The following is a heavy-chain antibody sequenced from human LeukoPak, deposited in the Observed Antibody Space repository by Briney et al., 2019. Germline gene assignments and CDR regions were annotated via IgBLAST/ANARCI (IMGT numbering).Heavy chain of an antibody. V-gene: IGHV3-66*01. CDR3: ARGRKFFDY. Sequence: GGSLRLSCAASGFTVSSNYMNWVRQAPGKGLEWVSLIYSGGTYYADSVKGRLTISRDNSKNTVYLQMNSLRAEDTAVYYCARGRKFFDYWGQGALVTVSS. CDR1: GFTVSSNY. CDR2: IYSGGT. J-gene: IGHJ4*02.